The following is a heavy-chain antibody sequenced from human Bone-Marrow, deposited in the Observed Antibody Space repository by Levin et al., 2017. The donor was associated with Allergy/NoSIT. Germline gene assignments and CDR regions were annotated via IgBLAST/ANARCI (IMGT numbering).Heavy chain of an antibody. CDR3: ARGRADYYDSSGYYSHFDY. Sequence: GGSLRLSCAASGFTFSSYGMHWVRQAPGKGLEWVAVIWYDGSNKYYADSVKGRFTISRDNSKNTLYLQMNSLRAEDTAVYYCARGRADYYDSSGYYSHFDYWGQGTLVTVSS. J-gene: IGHJ4*02. CDR2: IWYDGSNK. V-gene: IGHV3-33*01. CDR1: GFTFSSYG. D-gene: IGHD3-22*01.